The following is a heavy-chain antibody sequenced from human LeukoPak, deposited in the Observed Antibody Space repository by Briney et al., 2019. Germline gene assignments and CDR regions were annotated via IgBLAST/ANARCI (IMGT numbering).Heavy chain of an antibody. Sequence: GGSLRLSCAASGFTFSNYGLSWVRQAPGKGLEWVSGITGSGGSTYYADSVKGRFTTSRDNSKNTLHLQMNSLRAEDTAIYYCARDERLSSTLKWGQGTLVTASS. V-gene: IGHV3-23*01. CDR1: GFTFSNYG. J-gene: IGHJ4*02. CDR3: ARDERLSSTLK. CDR2: ITGSGGST. D-gene: IGHD3-16*02.